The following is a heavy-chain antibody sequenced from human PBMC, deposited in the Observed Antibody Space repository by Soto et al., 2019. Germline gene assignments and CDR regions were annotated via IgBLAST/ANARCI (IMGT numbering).Heavy chain of an antibody. J-gene: IGHJ5*02. Sequence: GGSLRLSCAASGFSFSTYGMHWVRQAPGKGLEWVAFISNDGSNKYYADSVKGRFTISRDNSKNTLYLQMNSLRAEDTAVYYCAKGHLYYYGSGSSPWWRADWFDPWGQGTLVTVSS. D-gene: IGHD3-10*01. CDR1: GFSFSTYG. CDR3: AKGHLYYYGSGSSPWWRADWFDP. CDR2: ISNDGSNK. V-gene: IGHV3-30*18.